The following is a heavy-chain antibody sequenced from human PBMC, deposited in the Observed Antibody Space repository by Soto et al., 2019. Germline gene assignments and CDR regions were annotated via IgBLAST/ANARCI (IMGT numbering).Heavy chain of an antibody. CDR1: GGSISSSSYY. CDR3: ATPMGHTAMVYAFDI. CDR2: IYYSGST. D-gene: IGHD5-18*01. V-gene: IGHV4-39*01. J-gene: IGHJ3*02. Sequence: QLQLQESGPGLVKPSETLSLTCTVSGGSISSSSYYWGWIRQPPGKGLEWIGSIYYSGSTYYNPSLKSRVTISVDTSKNQFSLKLSSVTAADTAVYYCATPMGHTAMVYAFDIWGQGTMVTVSS.